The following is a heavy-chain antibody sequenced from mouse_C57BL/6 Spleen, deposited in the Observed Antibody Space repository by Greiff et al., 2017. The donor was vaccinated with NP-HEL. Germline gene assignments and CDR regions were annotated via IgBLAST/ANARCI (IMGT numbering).Heavy chain of an antibody. CDR3: ARDGSIGGFFAY. CDR2: ISDGGSYT. CDR1: GFTFSSYA. J-gene: IGHJ3*01. V-gene: IGHV5-4*01. Sequence: EVKVEESGGGLVKPGGSLKLSCAASGFTFSSYAMSWVRQTPEKRLEWVATISDGGSYTYYPDNVKGRFTISRDNAKNNLYLQMSHLKSEDTAMYYCARDGSIGGFFAYWGQGTLVTVSA.